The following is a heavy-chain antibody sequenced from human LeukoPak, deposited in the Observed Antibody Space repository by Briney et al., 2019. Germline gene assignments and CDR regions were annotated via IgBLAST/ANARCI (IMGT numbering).Heavy chain of an antibody. CDR1: GFTFSSYS. J-gene: IGHJ6*03. V-gene: IGHV3-21*01. CDR2: ISSSSSYI. CDR3: ARDRYSGRYYYYYYMDV. Sequence: GGSLRLSCAASGFTFSSYSMNWVRQAPGKGLEWVSSISSSSSYIYYADSVKGRFTISRDNAKNSLYLQMNSLRAEDTAVYYCARDRYSGRYYYYYYMDVWGKGTTVTVSS. D-gene: IGHD1-26*01.